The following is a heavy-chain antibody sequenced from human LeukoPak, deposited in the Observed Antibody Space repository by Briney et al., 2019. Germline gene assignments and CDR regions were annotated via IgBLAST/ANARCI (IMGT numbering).Heavy chain of an antibody. CDR3: ARGVVRGERFDP. V-gene: IGHV4-39*07. CDR2: IFYSGST. CDR1: GGSISSSSYY. Sequence: SETLSLTCTVSGGSISSSSYYWGWIRQPPGKGLEWIGSIFYSGSTYYNPSLQSRVTISVDTSKNQFSLKLSSVTAADTAVYYCARGVVRGERFDPWGQGTLVTVSS. J-gene: IGHJ5*02. D-gene: IGHD3-10*01.